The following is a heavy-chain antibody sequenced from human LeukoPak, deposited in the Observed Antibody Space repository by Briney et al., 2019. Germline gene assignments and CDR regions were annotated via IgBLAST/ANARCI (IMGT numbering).Heavy chain of an antibody. D-gene: IGHD6-13*01. CDR2: IYYTGST. J-gene: IGHJ4*01. V-gene: IGHV4-39*01. CDR1: GGSISSSSYY. CDR3: ARQGYSSSWPLVFDY. Sequence: PSETLSLTCTVSGGSISSSSYYWGWIRQPPGKGLEFIGSIYYTGSTYYNPSLKSRVTISVDTSNYQFSLRLSSVTAADTAVYYCARQGYSSSWPLVFDYWGHGTLVTVS.